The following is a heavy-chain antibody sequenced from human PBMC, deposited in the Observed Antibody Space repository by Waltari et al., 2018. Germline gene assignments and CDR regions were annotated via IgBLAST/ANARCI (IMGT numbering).Heavy chain of an antibody. Sequence: QVQLQQWGAGLLKPSETLSLTCAVYGGSFCGYYWSWIRQPPGQGLEWIGEINHSGSTNYNPSLKSRVTISVDTSKNQFSLKLSSVTAADTAVYYCARGNGSYRRYFQHWGQGTLVTVSS. CDR1: GGSFCGYY. CDR3: ARGNGSYRRYFQH. V-gene: IGHV4-34*01. CDR2: INHSGST. J-gene: IGHJ1*01. D-gene: IGHD1-26*01.